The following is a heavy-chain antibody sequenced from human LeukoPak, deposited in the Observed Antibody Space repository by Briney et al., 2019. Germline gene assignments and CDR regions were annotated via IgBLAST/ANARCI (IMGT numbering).Heavy chain of an antibody. CDR1: GFTFNKYW. V-gene: IGHV3-7*01. CDR3: VSDVSSGWASDY. Sequence: GGSLTLSCSASGFTFNKYWMSWIRQLPGQGLEWVADVNQDGSQKYYVDSVKGRFTNSRDNARNLLYLQMNSLRAEDTAVYYCVSDVSSGWASDYCGHGTLVTVSS. CDR2: VNQDGSQK. J-gene: IGHJ4*01. D-gene: IGHD6-19*01.